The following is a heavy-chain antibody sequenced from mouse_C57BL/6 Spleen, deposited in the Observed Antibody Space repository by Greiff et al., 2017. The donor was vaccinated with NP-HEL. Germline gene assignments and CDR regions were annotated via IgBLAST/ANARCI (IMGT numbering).Heavy chain of an antibody. CDR2: IYPGSGST. CDR1: GYTFTSYW. D-gene: IGHD1-1*01. Sequence: QVQLKQPGAELVKPGASVKMSCKASGYTFTSYWITWVKQRPGQGLEWIGDIYPGSGSTNYNEKFKSKATLTVDTSSSTAYMQLSSLTSEDSAVYYCARSGSREALDYWGQGTTLTVSS. CDR3: ARSGSREALDY. J-gene: IGHJ2*01. V-gene: IGHV1-55*01.